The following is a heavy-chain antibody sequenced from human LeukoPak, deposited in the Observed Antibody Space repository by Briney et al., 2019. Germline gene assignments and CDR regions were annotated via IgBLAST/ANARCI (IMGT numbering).Heavy chain of an antibody. Sequence: GGSLRLSCAASGFTFSSYAMHWVRQAPGKGLEWVAIISYDGNNKYYADSVKGRFTVSRDNSKTTLYLQMNSLRADDTAVYYCAKGGPTGSNYFDFWGQGTLVTVSS. CDR3: AKGGPTGSNYFDF. D-gene: IGHD1-26*01. J-gene: IGHJ4*02. V-gene: IGHV3-30-3*01. CDR2: ISYDGNNK. CDR1: GFTFSSYA.